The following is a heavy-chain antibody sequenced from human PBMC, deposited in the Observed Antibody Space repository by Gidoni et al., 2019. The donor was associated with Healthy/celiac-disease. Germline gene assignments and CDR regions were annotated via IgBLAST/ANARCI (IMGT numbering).Heavy chain of an antibody. J-gene: IGHJ4*02. CDR3: ARGRALTPGAAAGRRFDY. Sequence: QVQLQQWGAGLLKPSETLSLTCAVYGGSFSGYYWSWIRQPPGKGLEWIGEINHSGSTNYNPSLKSRVTISVDTSKNQFSLKLSSVTAADTAVYYCARGRALTPGAAAGRRFDYWGQGTLVTVSS. V-gene: IGHV4-34*01. CDR2: INHSGST. CDR1: GGSFSGYY. D-gene: IGHD6-13*01.